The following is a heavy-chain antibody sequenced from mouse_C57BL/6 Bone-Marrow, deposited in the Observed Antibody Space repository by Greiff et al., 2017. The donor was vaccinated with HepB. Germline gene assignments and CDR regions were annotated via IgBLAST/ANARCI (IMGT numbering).Heavy chain of an antibody. V-gene: IGHV3-6*01. D-gene: IGHD4-1*01. CDR2: ISYNGSN. J-gene: IGHJ1*03. CDR3: ARDGTDWYFDV. Sequence: VQLKESGPGLVKPSQSLSLTCSVTGYSITSGYYWYWIRQFPGTKLEWMGYISYNGSNNYNPSLKNRISITRDTSKNQFFLKLNSVTTEDTATSYCARDGTDWYFDVWGTGTTVTVSS. CDR1: GYSITSGYY.